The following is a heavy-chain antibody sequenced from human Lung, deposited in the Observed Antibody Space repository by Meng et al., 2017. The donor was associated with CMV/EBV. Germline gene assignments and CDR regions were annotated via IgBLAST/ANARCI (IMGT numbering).Heavy chain of an antibody. D-gene: IGHD6-13*01. J-gene: IGHJ4*02. V-gene: IGHV1-2*02. CDR1: GYTFTAYY. Sequence: ASVKVSCKASGYTFTAYYLHWVRQAPGQGLEWMGWINPNTGGTNYAQKFQGRVTMTRDTFISTAYMELSRVRSDDTNVYYCARDVRRGSSSWVDYWGQGTLVTVSS. CDR2: INPNTGGT. CDR3: ARDVRRGSSSWVDY.